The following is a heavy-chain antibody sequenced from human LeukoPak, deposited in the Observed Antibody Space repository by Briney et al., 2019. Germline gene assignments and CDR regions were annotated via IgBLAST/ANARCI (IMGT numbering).Heavy chain of an antibody. CDR3: AREQTPTTDYYYYGMDV. CDR1: GFTFTNYW. CDR2: ISSSSSYI. D-gene: IGHD1-14*01. V-gene: IGHV3-21*01. Sequence: PGGSLRLSCAASGFTFTNYWMNWVRQAPGKGLEWVSSISSSSSYIYYADSVKGRFTISRDNAKNSLYLQMNSLTAEDTAVYYCAREQTPTTDYYYYGMDVWGQGTTVTVSS. J-gene: IGHJ6*02.